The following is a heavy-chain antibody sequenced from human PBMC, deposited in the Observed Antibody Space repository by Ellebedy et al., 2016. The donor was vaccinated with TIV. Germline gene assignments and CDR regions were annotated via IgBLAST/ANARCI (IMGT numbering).Heavy chain of an antibody. V-gene: IGHV4-39*01. J-gene: IGHJ3*01. D-gene: IGHD3-10*01. CDR2: IYDSGRT. CDR3: ALNTGLGGWGVGNPFDV. CDR1: GGSISSSGYY. Sequence: SETLSLXXTVSGGSISSSGYYWGWIRQPPGKGLEWIGSIYDSGRTHYNPSLKSRVTISVDTSRNQFSLRLSSVTAADTAVYYCALNTGLGGWGVGNPFDVWGQGTMVSVSS.